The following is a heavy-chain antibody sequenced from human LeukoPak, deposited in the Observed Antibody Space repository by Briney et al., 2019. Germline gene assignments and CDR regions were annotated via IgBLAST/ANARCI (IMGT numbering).Heavy chain of an antibody. CDR2: INPNSGGT. CDR1: GYTFTGYF. CDR3: ARRSGSYAFDY. Sequence: ASVKVSCKASGYTFTGYFIHWVRQAPGQGLEWMGWINPNSGGTNYAQKFQGRVTMTRDTSISTAYMELSRLRSDDTAVYYCARRSGSYAFDYWGQGTLVTVSS. D-gene: IGHD1-26*01. V-gene: IGHV1-2*02. J-gene: IGHJ4*02.